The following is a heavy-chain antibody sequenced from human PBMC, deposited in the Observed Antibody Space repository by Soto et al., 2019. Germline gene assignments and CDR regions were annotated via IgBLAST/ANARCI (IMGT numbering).Heavy chain of an antibody. J-gene: IGHJ6*02. CDR2: IYYSGTP. Sequence: SETLSLTCTVSGGSISIYYWSWIRQPPGKGLEWIGNIYYSGTPNYNPSLKSRVTISVDTSKNQFSLKLSSVTAADTAVYYCARFTSGGPYYYSMDVWGQGTTVTVS. D-gene: IGHD2-15*01. CDR3: ARFTSGGPYYYSMDV. V-gene: IGHV4-59*01. CDR1: GGSISIYY.